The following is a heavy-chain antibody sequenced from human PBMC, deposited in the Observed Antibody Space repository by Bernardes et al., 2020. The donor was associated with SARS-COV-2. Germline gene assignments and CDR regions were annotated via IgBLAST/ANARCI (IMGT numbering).Heavy chain of an antibody. CDR1: GYTFTSYG. V-gene: IGHV1-18*01. CDR2: ISAYNGNT. J-gene: IGHJ4*02. CDR3: SRDVRMIMVGGVIVFYFDY. D-gene: IGHD3-16*02. Sequence: ASVKVSCKASGYTFTSYGLSWVRQAPGQGLEWMGWISAYNGNTNYAQKLQGRVTMTTDTSTSTAYMELRSLRSDDTAVYSCSRDVRMIMVGGVIVFYFDYWSQGTLVTVSS.